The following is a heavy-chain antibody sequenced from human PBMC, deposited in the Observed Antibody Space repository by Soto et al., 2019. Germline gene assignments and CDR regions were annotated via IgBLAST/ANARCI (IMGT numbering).Heavy chain of an antibody. CDR3: TKGGLTWGDY. CDR1: GGSFTGINC. D-gene: IGHD7-27*01. J-gene: IGHJ4*02. Sequence: QFRLQESGPELLNPSGPLSPPSVFPGGSFTGINCWGWVGQPPGKGLEWIGEIYHSGSTNYNPSLRSRVTMSIDKSNNQVSLDLSSVTAADTAVYYCTKGGLTWGDYWGQGTLVTVSS. V-gene: IGHV4-4*02. CDR2: IYHSGST.